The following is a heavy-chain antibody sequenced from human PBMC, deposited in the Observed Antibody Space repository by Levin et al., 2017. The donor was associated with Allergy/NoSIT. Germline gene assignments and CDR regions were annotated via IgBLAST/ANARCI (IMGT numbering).Heavy chain of an antibody. Sequence: ESGPTLVKPPQTLTLTCTFSGFSLSTSGMCVSWIRQPPGKALEWLALIDWDDDKYYSTSLKTRLTISKDTSKNQVVLTMTNMDPVDTATYYCARIRFDWNYVRTHYYYYGMDVWGQGTTVTVSS. CDR3: ARIRFDWNYVRTHYYYYGMDV. V-gene: IGHV2-70*01. J-gene: IGHJ6*02. D-gene: IGHD1-7*01. CDR1: GFSLSTSGMC. CDR2: IDWDDDK.